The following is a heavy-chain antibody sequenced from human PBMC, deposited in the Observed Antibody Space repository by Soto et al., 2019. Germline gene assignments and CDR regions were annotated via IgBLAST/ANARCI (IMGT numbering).Heavy chain of an antibody. CDR1: GYTFTSYY. CDR3: ARDATFDSGGYYYVSWFDL. J-gene: IGHJ5*02. D-gene: IGHD3-22*01. Sequence: ASVQVSCKASGYTFTSYYMHWVRPAPGQGLEWMGIINPSGGSTSYAQKFQGRVTMTRDTSTSTVYMELSSLRSEDTAVYFCARDATFDSGGYYYVSWFDLWGQGTPVTVSS. CDR2: INPSGGST. V-gene: IGHV1-46*01.